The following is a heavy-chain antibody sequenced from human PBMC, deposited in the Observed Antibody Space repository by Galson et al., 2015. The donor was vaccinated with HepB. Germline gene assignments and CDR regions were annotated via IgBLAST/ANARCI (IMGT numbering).Heavy chain of an antibody. CDR2: ISYTGGYT. V-gene: IGHV3-30-3*01. CDR3: VRPRGAGAGVCQNWYCDL. D-gene: IGHD4/OR15-4a*01. Sequence: LRLSCAASGFSFNYFPMHWVRQDPGKGLEWVAVISYTGGYTAYADFGRGRFTISRDNSKNALYLQMNSLRVDDTALYYCVRPRGAGAGVCQNWYCDLGARGPLVTVST. CDR1: GFSFNYFP. J-gene: IGHJ2*01.